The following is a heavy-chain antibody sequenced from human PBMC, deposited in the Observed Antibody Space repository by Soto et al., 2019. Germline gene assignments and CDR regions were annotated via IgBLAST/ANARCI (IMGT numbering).Heavy chain of an antibody. CDR3: ARESGDFWSGYYGYYYYYGLDV. Sequence: PGGSLRLSCAASGFTFSSYWMSWVRQAPGKGLEWVANIKQDGSEKYYVDSVKGRFTISRDNAKNSLYLQMNSLRAEDTAVYYCARESGDFWSGYYGYYYYYGLDVWGHGTTVTVSS. CDR1: GFTFSSYW. J-gene: IGHJ6*02. D-gene: IGHD3-3*01. CDR2: IKQDGSEK. V-gene: IGHV3-7*03.